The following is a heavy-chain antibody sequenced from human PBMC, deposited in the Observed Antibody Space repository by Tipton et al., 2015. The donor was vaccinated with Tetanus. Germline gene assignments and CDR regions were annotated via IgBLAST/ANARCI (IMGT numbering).Heavy chain of an antibody. V-gene: IGHV4-61*09. Sequence: TLSLTCSVSGGSVNSGTYYWSWIRQPAGKGLEWIGHISNGNTDYSRSLKSRVTLSVDTSKNQFSLQLRAVTAADTGVYYCARGVTDGYNRRFDYWGQGTVVAVSP. CDR1: GGSVNSGTYY. J-gene: IGHJ4*02. CDR3: ARGVTDGYNRRFDY. D-gene: IGHD5-24*01. CDR2: ISNGNT.